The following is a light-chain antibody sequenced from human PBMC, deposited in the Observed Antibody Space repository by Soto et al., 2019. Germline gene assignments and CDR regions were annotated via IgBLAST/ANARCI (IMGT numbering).Light chain of an antibody. CDR1: QSVTSTS. V-gene: IGKV3-20*01. Sequence: EIVLTQSPGTLSLSPGERATLSCRASQSVTSTSLAWYQQKPGQAPRLLIYGASIRATDIPARFSGSGSGTDFTLIISRLEPEDFAVYYCQQYATPPETFGQGTKVEIK. CDR2: GAS. J-gene: IGKJ1*01. CDR3: QQYATPPET.